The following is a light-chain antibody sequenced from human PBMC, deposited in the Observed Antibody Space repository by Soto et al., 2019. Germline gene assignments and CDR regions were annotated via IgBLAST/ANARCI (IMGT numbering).Light chain of an antibody. CDR1: QSLSNNIC. J-gene: IGKJ1*01. CDR3: QQYGNSPQT. CDR2: GAS. V-gene: IGKV3-20*01. Sequence: LTHSPGTLSLTPEERATLSCRAIQSLSNNICLAWYQQRPGQAARFLMYGASSRATGIPNRFSGSGSGTDSTLTICRLEPEDCAVYYCQQYGNSPQTFGQGTKADI.